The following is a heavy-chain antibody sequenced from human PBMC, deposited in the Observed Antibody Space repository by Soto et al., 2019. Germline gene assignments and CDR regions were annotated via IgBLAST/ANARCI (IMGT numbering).Heavy chain of an antibody. CDR1: GGTFSSYA. V-gene: IGHV1-69*12. D-gene: IGHD5-12*01. J-gene: IGHJ6*02. CDR3: ASSVAKYYYVGMEV. Sequence: QVQLVQSGAEVKKPGSSVKVSCKASGGTFSSYAISWVRQAPGQGLEWMGGIIPIFGTANYAQKFQGRGTITADESTSTAYMGLSSLRSEDTAVYYCASSVAKYYYVGMEVGGQGATVTVSS. CDR2: IIPIFGTA.